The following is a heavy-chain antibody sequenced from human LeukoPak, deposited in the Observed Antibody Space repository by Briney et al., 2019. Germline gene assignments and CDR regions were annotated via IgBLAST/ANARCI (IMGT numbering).Heavy chain of an antibody. D-gene: IGHD3-22*01. J-gene: IGHJ5*02. CDR3: ARGGSRLFVFS. Sequence: PGGSLRLSCAASGFTFSNYAMNWVRQAPGKGLQWVSSISGSGGNAYYADSVKGRFTISRDNAKNSLYLQMNSLRAADTAIYYCARGGSRLFVFSWGQGTLVTVSS. CDR2: ISGSGGNA. V-gene: IGHV3-21*06. CDR1: GFTFSNYA.